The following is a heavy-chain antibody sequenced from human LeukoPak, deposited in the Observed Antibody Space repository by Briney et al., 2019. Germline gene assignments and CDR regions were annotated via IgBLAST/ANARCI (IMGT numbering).Heavy chain of an antibody. D-gene: IGHD1-26*01. V-gene: IGHV3-23*01. CDR2: ISGTGGST. Sequence: PGGSLRLSCAASGFTFNSYAMSWVRQAPGKGLEWVSGISGTGGSTYYADSVKGRFTISRDNAKNTLYLQMNSLTAEDTAVYYCARDLWGAGDCWGQGTLVTVSS. CDR3: ARDLWGAGDC. J-gene: IGHJ4*02. CDR1: GFTFNSYA.